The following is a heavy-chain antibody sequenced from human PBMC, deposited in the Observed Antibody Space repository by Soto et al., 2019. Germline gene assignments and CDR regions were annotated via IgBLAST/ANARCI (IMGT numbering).Heavy chain of an antibody. V-gene: IGHV1-24*01. CDR1: GYTLTELA. CDR3: TTGPQWEPRDRMGYFQH. D-gene: IGHD1-26*01. J-gene: IGHJ1*01. Sequence: ASVKVSCKVSGYTLTELAMHWVRQAPGKGLEWMGGFDPEDDETIYAQKFQGRVTMTEDTSTDTAYIELSSLRSEDTAVYYCTTGPQWEPRDRMGYFQHWGQGTLVTVSS. CDR2: FDPEDDET.